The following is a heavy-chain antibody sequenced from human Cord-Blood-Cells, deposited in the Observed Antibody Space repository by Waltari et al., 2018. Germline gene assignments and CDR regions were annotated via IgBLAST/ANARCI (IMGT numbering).Heavy chain of an antibody. V-gene: IGHV3-23*01. Sequence: EVQLLESGGGLVQPGGSLRLSCAASGFTFSSYAMSWVRQAPGKGVEWVSAISGSGGSTYYADSVKGRFTISRDNSKNTLYLQMNSLRAEDTAVYYCAKSSVDDDAFDIWGQGTMVTVSS. D-gene: IGHD5-12*01. CDR3: AKSSVDDDAFDI. CDR1: GFTFSSYA. CDR2: ISGSGGST. J-gene: IGHJ3*02.